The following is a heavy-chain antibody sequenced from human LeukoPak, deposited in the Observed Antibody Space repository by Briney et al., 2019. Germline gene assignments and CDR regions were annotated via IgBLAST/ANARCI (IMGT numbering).Heavy chain of an antibody. Sequence: PGGSLRLSCAASGFTFSNDWMHWVRQAPGKGLVWVSRINSDGSSISYADSVKGRFTISRDNAKNSLYLQMNSLRAEDTAVYYCARASRTYYYDSSGAFDIWGQGTMVTVSS. D-gene: IGHD3-22*01. J-gene: IGHJ3*02. V-gene: IGHV3-74*01. CDR3: ARASRTYYYDSSGAFDI. CDR2: INSDGSSI. CDR1: GFTFSNDW.